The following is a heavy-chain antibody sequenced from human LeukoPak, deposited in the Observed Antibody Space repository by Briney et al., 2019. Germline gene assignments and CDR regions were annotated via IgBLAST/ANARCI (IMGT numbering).Heavy chain of an antibody. CDR3: ARAKEAYCGGDCYPEYNWFDP. D-gene: IGHD2-21*02. CDR2: IIPIFGTA. J-gene: IGHJ5*02. V-gene: IGHV1-69*13. Sequence: SVKVSGKASGGTFSSYAISWVRQAPGQGLEWMGGIIPIFGTANYAQKFQGRVTITADESTSTAYMELSSLRSEDTAVYYCARAKEAYCGGDCYPEYNWFDPWGQGTLVTVSS. CDR1: GGTFSSYA.